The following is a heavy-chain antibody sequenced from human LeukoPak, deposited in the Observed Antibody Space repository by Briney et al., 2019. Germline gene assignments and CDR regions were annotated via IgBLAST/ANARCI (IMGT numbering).Heavy chain of an antibody. CDR1: GDSISSYY. V-gene: IGHV4-59*01. J-gene: IGHJ4*02. CDR3: AREGRQDYVYFDC. D-gene: IGHD4-17*01. CDR2: INYSGNT. Sequence: SETLSLTCTVSGDSISSYYWSWIRQPPGEGLEWMGYINYSGNTNYNPSLKSRVTISVDTSKNQFSLRLTSVTAADTAVYYCAREGRQDYVYFDCWGQGTLVTVSS.